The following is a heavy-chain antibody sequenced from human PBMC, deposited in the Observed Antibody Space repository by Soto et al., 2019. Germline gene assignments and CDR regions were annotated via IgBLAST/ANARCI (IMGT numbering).Heavy chain of an antibody. CDR1: GGSIGSYY. V-gene: IGHV4-59*01. D-gene: IGHD4-17*01. J-gene: IGHJ5*02. Sequence: SETLSLTCTVSGGSIGSYYWSWIRQPPGKGLEWIGYIYYSGSTNYNPSLKSRVTISVDTSKNQFSLKLSSVTAADTAVYYCATGAGIDCGGNANNWFDPWGQGTLVTVSS. CDR2: IYYSGST. CDR3: ATGAGIDCGGNANNWFDP.